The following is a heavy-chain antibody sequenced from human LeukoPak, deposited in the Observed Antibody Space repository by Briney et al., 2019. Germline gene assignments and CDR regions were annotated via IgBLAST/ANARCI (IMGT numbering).Heavy chain of an antibody. CDR3: AKMAAAAVWFDP. Sequence: RSLRLSCAASGFTFDDYAIHWVRQAPGKGLEWVSGISWNSGSIGYADSVKGRFTISRDNAKNSLYLQMNSLRAEDTALYYCAKMAAAAVWFDPWGQGTLVTVSS. V-gene: IGHV3-9*01. CDR1: GFTFDDYA. CDR2: ISWNSGSI. D-gene: IGHD6-13*01. J-gene: IGHJ5*02.